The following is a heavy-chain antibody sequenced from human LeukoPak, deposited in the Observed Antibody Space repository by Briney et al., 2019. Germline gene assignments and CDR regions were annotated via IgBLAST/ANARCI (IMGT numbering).Heavy chain of an antibody. V-gene: IGHV3-7*01. J-gene: IGHJ4*02. Sequence: GGSLRLSCAASGFTFSTSWMNWVRRAPGKGLEWVALIKQHGSEIYYADSVKGRFTISRDDAASSLYLRMHSLRAEDTAVYYCATDRGTYWGQGTLVTVSS. D-gene: IGHD3-10*01. CDR3: ATDRGTY. CDR2: IKQHGSEI. CDR1: GFTFSTSW.